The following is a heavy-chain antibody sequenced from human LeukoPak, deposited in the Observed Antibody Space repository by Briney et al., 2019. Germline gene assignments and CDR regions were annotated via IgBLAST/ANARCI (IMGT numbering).Heavy chain of an antibody. CDR2: IKTDGSEK. CDR3: AKDAYVGVVGATFDY. CDR1: GFTFSNSW. D-gene: IGHD1-26*01. Sequence: PGGSLRLSCEASGFTFSNSWMTWVRQTPGKGLEWVANIKTDGSEKYYVDSVKGRFTISRDNSKNTLYLQMNSLRAEDTAVYYCAKDAYVGVVGATFDYWGQGTLVTVSS. V-gene: IGHV3-7*03. J-gene: IGHJ4*02.